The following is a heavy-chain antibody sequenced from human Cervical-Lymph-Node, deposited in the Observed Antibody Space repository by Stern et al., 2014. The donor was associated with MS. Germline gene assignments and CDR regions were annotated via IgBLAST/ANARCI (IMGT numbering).Heavy chain of an antibody. CDR1: GFTFSSYW. D-gene: IGHD3-9*01. Sequence: DVPLVDSGGGLVQPGGSLRLSCAASGFTFSSYWMSWVRQAPGKGLEWVANIKQDGSDKSYVDSVKGRFTISRDNAKNSLYLQMNSLRAEDTAVYYCARFGTYYDILTGYYPLLFDYWGQGTLFTVSS. V-gene: IGHV3-7*01. CDR2: IKQDGSDK. J-gene: IGHJ4*02. CDR3: ARFGTYYDILTGYYPLLFDY.